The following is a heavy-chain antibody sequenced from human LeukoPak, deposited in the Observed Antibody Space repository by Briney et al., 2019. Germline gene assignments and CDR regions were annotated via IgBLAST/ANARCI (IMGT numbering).Heavy chain of an antibody. D-gene: IGHD1-26*01. V-gene: IGHV3-23*01. J-gene: IGHJ4*02. Sequence: GGSLRLSCAASGFTFSSYAMSWVRQAPGKGLEWVSAISGSGGSTYYADSVKGRFTISRDNSKNTLYLQMNSLRAEDTAVYYCAKVVRSGSYPTRGEFDYWGQGTLVTVSS. CDR1: GFTFSSYA. CDR2: ISGSGGST. CDR3: AKVVRSGSYPTRGEFDY.